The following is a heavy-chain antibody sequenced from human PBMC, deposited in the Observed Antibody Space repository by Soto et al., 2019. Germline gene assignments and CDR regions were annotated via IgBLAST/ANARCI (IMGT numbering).Heavy chain of an antibody. J-gene: IGHJ4*02. CDR2: ISYGGGTT. D-gene: IGHD1-1*01. V-gene: IGHV3-23*01. Sequence: GGSLRLSCAASEFTFSNYAMSWVRQAPGKGLEWVSAISYGGGTTYYADSVKGRFTISRDNSKNTLYLQMNSLRAEDTAVYYCAKDTGYGSFDYWGQGTLVTVSS. CDR3: AKDTGYGSFDY. CDR1: EFTFSNYA.